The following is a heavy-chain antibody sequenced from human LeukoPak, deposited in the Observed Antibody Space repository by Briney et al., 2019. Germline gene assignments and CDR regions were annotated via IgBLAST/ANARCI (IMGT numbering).Heavy chain of an antibody. CDR3: AKDNTHTTAVAGDDAFDF. Sequence: PGGSLRLSCAASGFTFDDYAMHWVRQAPGKGLEWVAGISWSSGYITYAESVKGRFTISRDNAERSLLLQMNVLRVEDTALYYCAKDNTHTTAVAGDDAFDFWGQGTMVTVSS. D-gene: IGHD6-13*01. CDR1: GFTFDDYA. J-gene: IGHJ3*01. V-gene: IGHV3-9*01. CDR2: ISWSSGYI.